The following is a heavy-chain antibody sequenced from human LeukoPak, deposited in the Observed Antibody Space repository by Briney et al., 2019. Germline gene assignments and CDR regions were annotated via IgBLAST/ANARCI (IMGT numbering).Heavy chain of an antibody. J-gene: IGHJ4*02. CDR2: INHSGST. V-gene: IGHV4-34*01. CDR1: GGSFSGYY. Sequence: SETLSLTCAVYGGSFSGYYWSWIRQPPGKGLEWIGEINHSGSTNYNPSLKSRVTISVDTSKNQFSLKLSSVTAADTAVYYCARGVSYVWFGELPERFLDYWGQGTLVTVSS. D-gene: IGHD3-10*01. CDR3: ARGVSYVWFGELPERFLDY.